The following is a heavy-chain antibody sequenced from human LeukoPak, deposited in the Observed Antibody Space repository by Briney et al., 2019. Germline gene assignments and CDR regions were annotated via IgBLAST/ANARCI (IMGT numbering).Heavy chain of an antibody. V-gene: IGHV4-34*01. CDR2: INHSGST. D-gene: IGHD3-10*01. Sequence: KPSETLSLTCAVYGGSFSGYYWSWIRQPPGKGLEWIGEINHSGSTNYNPSLKSRVTISVDTSKNQFSLKLSSVTAEDTAVYYCARGSYYYGSGSYWIPSYWGQGTLVTVSS. CDR1: GGSFSGYY. CDR3: ARGSYYYGSGSYWIPSY. J-gene: IGHJ4*02.